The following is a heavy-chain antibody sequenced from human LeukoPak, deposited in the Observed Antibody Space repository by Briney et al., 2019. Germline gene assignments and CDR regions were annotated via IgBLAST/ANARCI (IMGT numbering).Heavy chain of an antibody. CDR3: AKERTYSYGPDDAFDI. Sequence: PGGSLRLSCAASGFTFSSYAMSWVRQAPGKGLEWVSAISGSGGSTYYADSVKGRFTISRDNSMNTLYLQMNSLRAEDTAVYYCAKERTYSYGPDDAFDIWGQGTMVTVSS. D-gene: IGHD5-18*01. CDR1: GFTFSSYA. V-gene: IGHV3-23*01. J-gene: IGHJ3*02. CDR2: ISGSGGST.